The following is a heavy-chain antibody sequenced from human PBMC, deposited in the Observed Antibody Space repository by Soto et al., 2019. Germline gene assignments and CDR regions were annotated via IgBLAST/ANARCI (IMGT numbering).Heavy chain of an antibody. J-gene: IGHJ4*02. Sequence: ASVKVSCKASGYTFSSFGITWVRQAPGQGLEWMGWISAYNGNTKYAQKFQGRVPMTTDTSTSTVYMELRSLRSDDTAVYYCARDRPYNWKYVDYWGQGTLVTVSS. CDR1: GYTFSSFG. D-gene: IGHD1-20*01. CDR3: ARDRPYNWKYVDY. V-gene: IGHV1-18*01. CDR2: ISAYNGNT.